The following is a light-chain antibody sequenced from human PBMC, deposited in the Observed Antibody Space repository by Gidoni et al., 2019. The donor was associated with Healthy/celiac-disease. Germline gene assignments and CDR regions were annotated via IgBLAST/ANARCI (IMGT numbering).Light chain of an antibody. V-gene: IGLV2-14*03. CDR3: SSYTSSSTPVV. J-gene: IGLJ2*01. CDR1: RRDVGGYNY. Sequence: QSALTQPASVSGSPGQSITISCPGTRRDVGGYNYVSWYQQHPGKAPKLMIYDVSYRPSGVSNRFSGSKSGNTASLTISGLQAEDEADYYCSSYTSSSTPVVFGGGTKLTVL. CDR2: DVS.